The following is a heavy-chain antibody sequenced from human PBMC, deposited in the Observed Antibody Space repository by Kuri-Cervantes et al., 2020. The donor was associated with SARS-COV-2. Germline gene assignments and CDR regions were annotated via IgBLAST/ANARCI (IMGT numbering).Heavy chain of an antibody. CDR3: ARKMDTAMVIDY. CDR2: INHGGST. Sequence: ESLKISCAVYGGSFSGYYWSWIRQPPGKGLEWIGEINHGGSTNYNPSLKSRVTISVDTSKNQFSLKLSSVTAADTAVYYCARKMDTAMVIDYWGQGTLVTVSS. V-gene: IGHV4-34*01. CDR1: GGSFSGYY. D-gene: IGHD5-18*01. J-gene: IGHJ4*02.